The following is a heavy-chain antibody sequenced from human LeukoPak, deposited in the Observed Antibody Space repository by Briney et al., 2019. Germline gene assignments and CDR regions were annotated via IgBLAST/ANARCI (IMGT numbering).Heavy chain of an antibody. CDR3: ARLRDYVADY. D-gene: IGHD4-17*01. J-gene: IGHJ4*02. V-gene: IGHV4-34*01. Sequence: PSETLSLTCAVYGGSFSGYYWSWIRQPPGKGLEWIGEINHSGSTNYNPSLKSRVTISVDTSKNQFSLKLSSVTAADTAVYYCARLRDYVADYWGQGTLVTVSS. CDR1: GGSFSGYY. CDR2: INHSGST.